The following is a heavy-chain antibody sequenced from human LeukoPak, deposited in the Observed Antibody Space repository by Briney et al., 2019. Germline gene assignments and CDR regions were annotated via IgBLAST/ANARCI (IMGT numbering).Heavy chain of an antibody. Sequence: ESSETLPLTCTVSGGSISSYYWSWIRQPPGKGLEWIGYIYYSGSTNYNPSLKSRVTISVDTSKNQFSLKLSSVTAADTAVYYCARGVYIAAAQYGYWGQGTLVTVSS. V-gene: IGHV4-59*01. D-gene: IGHD6-13*01. CDR2: IYYSGST. J-gene: IGHJ4*02. CDR1: GGSISSYY. CDR3: ARGVYIAAAQYGY.